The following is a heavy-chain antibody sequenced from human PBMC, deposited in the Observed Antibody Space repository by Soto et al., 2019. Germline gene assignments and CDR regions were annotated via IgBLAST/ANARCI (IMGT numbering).Heavy chain of an antibody. J-gene: IGHJ2*01. CDR2: IYYSGST. D-gene: IGHD1-26*01. CDR3: ARDVSGSYDNGYFDL. Sequence: QVQLQESGPGLVKPSQTLSLTCTVSGGSISSGGFYWTWIRQHPGKGLEWIGYIYYSGSTYYNTSLNRRVTLSVATSKNQFSLKLRSVTAADTAVYYCARDVSGSYDNGYFDLWGRGTLVTVSS. V-gene: IGHV4-31*03. CDR1: GGSISSGGFY.